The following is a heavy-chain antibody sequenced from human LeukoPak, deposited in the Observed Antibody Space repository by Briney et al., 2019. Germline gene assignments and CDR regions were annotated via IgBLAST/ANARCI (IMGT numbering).Heavy chain of an antibody. D-gene: IGHD4-17*01. CDR3: ARGPQVPYGDYVRYYYGMDV. CDR2: TNPNSGGT. V-gene: IGHV1-2*02. Sequence: ASVKVSCKASGYTFTSYGISWVRQAPGQGLEWMGWTNPNSGGTNYAQKFQGRVTMTRDTSISTAYMELSRLRSDDTAVYYCARGPQVPYGDYVRYYYGMDVWGQGTTVTVSS. CDR1: GYTFTSYG. J-gene: IGHJ6*02.